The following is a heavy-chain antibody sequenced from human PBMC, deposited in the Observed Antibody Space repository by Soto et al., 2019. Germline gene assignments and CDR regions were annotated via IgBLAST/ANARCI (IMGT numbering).Heavy chain of an antibody. CDR2: IWYDGSNK. J-gene: IGHJ6*02. Sequence: SLRLSCAASGFTFSSYGMHWVRQAPGKGLEWVAVIWYDGSNKYYADSVKGRFTISRDNSKNTLYLQMNSLRAEDTAVYYCARDRRSSSRGYYYYYYGMDVWGQGTTVAVSS. V-gene: IGHV3-33*01. D-gene: IGHD6-6*01. CDR1: GFTFSSYG. CDR3: ARDRRSSSRGYYYYYYGMDV.